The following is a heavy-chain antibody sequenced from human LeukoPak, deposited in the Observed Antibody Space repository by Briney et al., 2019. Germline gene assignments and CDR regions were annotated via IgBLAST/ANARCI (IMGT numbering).Heavy chain of an antibody. CDR3: ARAEYPTVRGYFDY. CDR1: GYTFTNYG. J-gene: IGHJ4*02. Sequence: ASVKVSCKASGYTFTNYGISWVRQAPGQGLEWMGIINPSGGSTSYAQKFQGRVTMTRDMSTSTVYMELSSLRSEDTAVYYCARAEYPTVRGYFDYWGQGTLVTVSS. V-gene: IGHV1-46*01. D-gene: IGHD4-17*01. CDR2: INPSGGST.